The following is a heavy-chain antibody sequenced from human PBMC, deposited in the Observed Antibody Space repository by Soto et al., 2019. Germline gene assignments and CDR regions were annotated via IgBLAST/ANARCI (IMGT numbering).Heavy chain of an antibody. V-gene: IGHV3-13*01. CDR3: ARGSKGTYGMDV. J-gene: IGHJ6*02. CDR2: IGSAGDS. D-gene: IGHD3-10*01. CDR1: GYTFRSYD. Sequence: GGSLRLSCAASGYTFRSYDMHWVRQVTGKGLEWVSVIGSAGDSNYAPSVKGRFTISRENAKNSLYLQMNSLRAGDTAVYYCARGSKGTYGMDVWGQGTTVTVSS.